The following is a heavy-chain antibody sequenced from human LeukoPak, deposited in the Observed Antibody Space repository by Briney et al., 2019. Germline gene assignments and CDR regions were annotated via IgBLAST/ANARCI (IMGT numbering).Heavy chain of an antibody. Sequence: PGGSLRLSCAASGFTFSSYVMSWVRQAPGKGLEWVSAISGSGGSTYYADSVKGRFTTSRDNSKNTLYLQMNSLRAEDTAVYYCAKAKWELLGELDYWGQGTLVTVSS. D-gene: IGHD1-26*01. CDR3: AKAKWELLGELDY. J-gene: IGHJ4*02. CDR2: ISGSGGST. V-gene: IGHV3-23*01. CDR1: GFTFSSYV.